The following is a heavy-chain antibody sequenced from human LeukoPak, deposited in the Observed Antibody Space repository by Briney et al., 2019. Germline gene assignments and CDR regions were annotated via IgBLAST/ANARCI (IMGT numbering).Heavy chain of an antibody. D-gene: IGHD6-6*01. J-gene: IGHJ6*03. CDR3: ARDRDTYSSSLYYYYYMDV. CDR1: GGSISSYY. V-gene: IGHV4-4*07. CDR2: IYTSGST. Sequence: PSETLSLTCTVSGGSISSYYWSWIRQPAGKGLEWIGRIYTSGSTNYNPSLKSRVTMSVDTSKNQFSLKLSSVTAADTAVYYCARDRDTYSSSLYYYYYMDVWGKGTTVTVSS.